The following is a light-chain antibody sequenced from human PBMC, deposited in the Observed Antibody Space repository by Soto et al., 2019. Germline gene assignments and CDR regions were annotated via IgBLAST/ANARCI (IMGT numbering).Light chain of an antibody. CDR2: EVN. V-gene: IGLV2-8*01. CDR3: SSYEGANEVEAL. Sequence: QSVLTQPPSASGSPGQSVTLSCSGTSNDVGAHNYVSWYQQHPGKAPKLLIYEVNKRPSGVPDRFSGSKSGNTASLTVSGLQPEDEADYYCSSYEGANEVEALFGGGTQLTVL. J-gene: IGLJ2*01. CDR1: SNDVGAHNY.